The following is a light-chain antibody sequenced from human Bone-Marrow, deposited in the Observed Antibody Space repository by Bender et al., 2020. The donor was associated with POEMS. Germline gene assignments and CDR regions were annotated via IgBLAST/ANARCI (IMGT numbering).Light chain of an antibody. J-gene: IGLJ3*02. Sequence: QSALTQPASVSGSPRQSITISCTGTNSDIGGYNYVSWYQQHPGKAPKLMIYDVSNRPSGVSNRFSGSKSGNTASLTISGLQAEDEALYYCSSYTTRATLVFGGGTRVTVL. V-gene: IGLV2-14*01. CDR1: NSDIGGYNY. CDR3: SSYTTRATLV. CDR2: DVS.